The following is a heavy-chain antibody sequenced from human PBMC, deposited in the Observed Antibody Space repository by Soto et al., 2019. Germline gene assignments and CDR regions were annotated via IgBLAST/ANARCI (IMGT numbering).Heavy chain of an antibody. Sequence: ASVKVSCKASGYTFTSYAMHWVRQAPGQRLEWMGWINAGNGNTKYSQKFQGRVTITRDTSASTAYMELSSLRSEDTAVCYCARAQGCSSTSCYGSVYYDFWSGYGEYFQHWGQGTLVTVSS. D-gene: IGHD3-3*01. J-gene: IGHJ1*01. V-gene: IGHV1-3*01. CDR3: ARAQGCSSTSCYGSVYYDFWSGYGEYFQH. CDR2: INAGNGNT. CDR1: GYTFTSYA.